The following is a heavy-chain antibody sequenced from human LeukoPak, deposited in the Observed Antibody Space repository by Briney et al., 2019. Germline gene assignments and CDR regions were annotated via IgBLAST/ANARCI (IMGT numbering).Heavy chain of an antibody. J-gene: IGHJ4*02. CDR3: AKFHCSGGSCTHFDY. V-gene: IGHV3-74*01. CDR1: GLTFSSHW. CDR2: ITNDGSST. D-gene: IGHD2-15*01. Sequence: GGSLRLSCAASGLTFSSHWMHWVRQAPGKGLVWVSRITNDGSSTTYADSVKGRFTISRDNAKNMLYLQMNSLRAEDTAVYYCAKFHCSGGSCTHFDYWGQGTLVTVSS.